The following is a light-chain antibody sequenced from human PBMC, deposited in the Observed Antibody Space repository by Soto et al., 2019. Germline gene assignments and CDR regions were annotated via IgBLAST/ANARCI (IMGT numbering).Light chain of an antibody. V-gene: IGKV3-15*01. CDR1: QSVSSN. CDR3: QQYNNWPPWT. J-gene: IGKJ1*01. CDR2: GAS. Sequence: EIVMTQSPATLSVSPGERATLSCRASQSVSSNLAWYQQKPGQAPRRLIYGASTRDTRSPARFSGSGSGTEFTLTVSSLQSEDFSVYYCQQYNNWPPWTFGEGTKVEPK.